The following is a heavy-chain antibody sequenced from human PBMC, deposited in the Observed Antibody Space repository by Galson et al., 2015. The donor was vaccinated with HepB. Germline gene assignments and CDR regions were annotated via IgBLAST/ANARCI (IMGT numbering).Heavy chain of an antibody. D-gene: IGHD6-13*01. J-gene: IGHJ5*02. CDR2: VRSKANSYAT. V-gene: IGHV3-73*01. CDR3: FALGAAAGRGTWFDA. CDR1: GFTFSASG. Sequence: SLRLSCAASGFTFSASGIHWVRQASGKGLEWVGRVRSKANSYATTYAASVRGRFTVSRDDSKNTAYLQMNGLKAEDTAIYYCFALGAAAGRGTWFDAWGQGTLVTVSS.